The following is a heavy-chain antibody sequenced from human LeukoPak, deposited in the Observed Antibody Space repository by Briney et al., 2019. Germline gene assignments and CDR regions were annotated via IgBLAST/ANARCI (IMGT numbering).Heavy chain of an antibody. J-gene: IGHJ4*02. Sequence: SETLSLTCTVSGGSISSGGYYWSWIRQHPGKGLEWIGYIYYSGSTYYNPSLKSRVTISVDTSKNQFSLKLSSVTAADTAVYYCARDGKDRTGYYSTFDYWGQGTLVTVSS. CDR1: GGSISSGGYY. D-gene: IGHD3/OR15-3a*01. CDR3: ARDGKDRTGYYSTFDY. V-gene: IGHV4-31*03. CDR2: IYYSGST.